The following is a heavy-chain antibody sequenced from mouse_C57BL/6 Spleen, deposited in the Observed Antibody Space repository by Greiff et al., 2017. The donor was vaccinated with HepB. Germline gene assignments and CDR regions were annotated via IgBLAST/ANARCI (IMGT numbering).Heavy chain of an antibody. Sequence: QVQLQQSGAELVKPGASVKLSCKASGYTFTSYWMQWVKQRPGQGLEWIGEIDPSDSYTNYNQKFKGKATLTVDTSSSTAYMQLSSLTSEDSAVYYCARGKLRLLDYWGQGTTLTVSS. CDR1: GYTFTSYW. CDR2: IDPSDSYT. V-gene: IGHV1-50*01. CDR3: ARGKLRLLDY. J-gene: IGHJ2*01. D-gene: IGHD3-2*02.